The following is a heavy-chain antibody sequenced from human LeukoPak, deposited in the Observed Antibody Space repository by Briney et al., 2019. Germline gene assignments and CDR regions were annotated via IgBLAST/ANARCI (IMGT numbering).Heavy chain of an antibody. D-gene: IGHD4-17*01. CDR1: GGSISRGGYS. V-gene: IGHV4-30-2*01. CDR3: ARAPTVTTAGAFDI. CDR2: IYHSGST. J-gene: IGHJ3*02. Sequence: SQTLSLTCAVSGGSISRGGYSWSWIRQPPGKGLEWIGYIYHSGSTYYNPSLKSRVTISVDRSKNQFSLKLSSVTAADTAVYYCARAPTVTTAGAFDIWGQGTMVTVSS.